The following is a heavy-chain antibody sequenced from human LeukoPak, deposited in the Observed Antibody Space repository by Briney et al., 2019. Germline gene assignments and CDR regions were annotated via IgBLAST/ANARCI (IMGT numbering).Heavy chain of an antibody. V-gene: IGHV4-4*07. CDR2: IVPSGST. D-gene: IGHD6-13*01. J-gene: IGHJ4*02. CDR1: GASIRNYY. Sequence: SETLSLTCTVSGASIRNYYWSCIRQPAGKGLEWIGRIVPSGSTNYNPSLKSRVTMSVDTSKNQFSLKLNSVTAADTAVYYCAKEGAAPGPDFDYWGQGTLVIVSS. CDR3: AKEGAAPGPDFDY.